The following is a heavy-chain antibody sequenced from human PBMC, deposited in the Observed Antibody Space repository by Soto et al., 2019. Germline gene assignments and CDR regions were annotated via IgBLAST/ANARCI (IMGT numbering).Heavy chain of an antibody. CDR3: ARVQGPGAAAGFAVGIHYYYGMDV. CDR1: GGSISSGGYY. V-gene: IGHV4-31*03. J-gene: IGHJ6*02. D-gene: IGHD6-13*01. CDR2: IYYSGST. Sequence: KASETLSLTCTVSGGSISSGGYYWSWIRQHPGKGLEWIGYIYYSGSTYYNPSLKSRVTISVDTSKNQFSLKLSSVTAADTAVYYCARVQGPGAAAGFAVGIHYYYGMDVWGQGTTVTVSS.